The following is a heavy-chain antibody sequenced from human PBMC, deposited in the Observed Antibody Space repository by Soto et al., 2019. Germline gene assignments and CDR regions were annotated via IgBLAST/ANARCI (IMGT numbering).Heavy chain of an antibody. V-gene: IGHV3-9*01. CDR1: GFIFDDYG. Sequence: GGSLRLSCAASGFIFDDYGMHWVRQAPGKGLEWVSSINWDSGDIGYADSVKGRFTISRDNAKNSLYLQMNNLRTEDTALYYCAKTSVVTANFGYFQHWGQGALVTVSS. D-gene: IGHD2-15*01. CDR2: INWDSGDI. J-gene: IGHJ1*01. CDR3: AKTSVVTANFGYFQH.